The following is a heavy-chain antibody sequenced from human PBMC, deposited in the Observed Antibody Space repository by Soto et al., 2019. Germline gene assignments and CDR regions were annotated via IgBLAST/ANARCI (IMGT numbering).Heavy chain of an antibody. Sequence: GGSLRLSCAASGFTFSSYWMSWVRQAPGKGLEWVANIKQDGSEKYYVDSVKGRFTISRDNAKNSLYLQMNSLRAEDTAVYYCAREVDSSSWYKEGWFDPWGQGTLVTVSS. CDR1: GFTFSSYW. CDR2: IKQDGSEK. J-gene: IGHJ5*02. D-gene: IGHD6-13*01. V-gene: IGHV3-7*01. CDR3: AREVDSSSWYKEGWFDP.